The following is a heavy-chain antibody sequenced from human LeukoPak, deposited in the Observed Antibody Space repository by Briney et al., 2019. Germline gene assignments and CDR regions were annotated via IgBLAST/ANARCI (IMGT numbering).Heavy chain of an antibody. Sequence: GKSLRLSCAASGFTFTTYAVHWVRQAPGKGLEWVSAISGSGGSTYYADSVKGRFTISRDNSKNTLYLQMNSLRAEDTAVYYCAKRLTYDFWSGYYDDYWGQGTLVTVSS. V-gene: IGHV3-23*01. D-gene: IGHD3-3*01. CDR2: ISGSGGST. CDR3: AKRLTYDFWSGYYDDY. J-gene: IGHJ4*02. CDR1: GFTFTTYA.